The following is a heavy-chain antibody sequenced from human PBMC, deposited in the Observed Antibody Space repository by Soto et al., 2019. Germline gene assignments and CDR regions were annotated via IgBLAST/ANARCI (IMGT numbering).Heavy chain of an antibody. CDR1: GFSLSNARMG. J-gene: IGHJ6*02. CDR3: ARGGRGWELRYYCYGMDV. V-gene: IGHV2-26*01. Sequence: QVTLKESGPVLVKPTETLTLTCTVSGFSLSNARMGVSWIRQPPGKALEWLAHIFSNDEKSYSTSLKSRITICKDTSNRQVVPTMPNMDPEGAARYCCARGGRGWELRYYCYGMDVWGQGTAVSVSS. CDR2: IFSNDEK. D-gene: IGHD1-26*01.